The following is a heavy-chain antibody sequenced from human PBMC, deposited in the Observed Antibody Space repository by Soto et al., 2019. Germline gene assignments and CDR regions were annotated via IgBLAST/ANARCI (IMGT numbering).Heavy chain of an antibody. V-gene: IGHV4-59*08. CDR1: GGSISSYY. CDR2: IYYSGST. J-gene: IGHJ4*02. D-gene: IGHD4-17*01. Sequence: PSETLSLTCTVSGGSISSYYWSWIRQPPGKGLEWIGDIYYSGSTNYNPSLKSRVTISVDTSKNQLSLKLSSVTAADTAVYYCARRYGYYFDYWGQGTLVTVSS. CDR3: ARRYGYYFDY.